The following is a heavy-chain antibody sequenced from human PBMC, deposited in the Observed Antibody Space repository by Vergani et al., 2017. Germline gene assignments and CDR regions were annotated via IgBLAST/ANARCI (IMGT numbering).Heavy chain of an antibody. V-gene: IGHV5-51*01. CDR1: GYRFTGYW. CDR2: IYPGDSDT. Sequence: EVQLVQSGAEVKKPGESLKISCKGSGYRFTGYWIAWVRQMPGKGLEYVGIIYPGDSDTRYSPSFQGQVTISADKSISTAFLQWDSLKASDTALYYCARHTTYTDSWGQGTLVTVSS. D-gene: IGHD1-1*01. J-gene: IGHJ4*02. CDR3: ARHTTYTDS.